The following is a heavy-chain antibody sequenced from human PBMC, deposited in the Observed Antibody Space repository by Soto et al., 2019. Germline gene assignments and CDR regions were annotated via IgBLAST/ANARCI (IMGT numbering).Heavy chain of an antibody. CDR2: ISSNGCRT. CDR1: GFTFSSYA. D-gene: IGHD2-15*01. CDR3: ARDRGYCSGRSCHPTTLDY. J-gene: IGHJ4*02. V-gene: IGHV3-64*01. Sequence: GGSLRLSCAASGFTFSSYAMHWVRQAPGKGLEYVSAISSNGCRTYYANSVKGRFTISRDNSKNTLYLQMGSLRAEDLAVYYCARDRGYCSGRSCHPTTLDYWGQGTLVTVSS.